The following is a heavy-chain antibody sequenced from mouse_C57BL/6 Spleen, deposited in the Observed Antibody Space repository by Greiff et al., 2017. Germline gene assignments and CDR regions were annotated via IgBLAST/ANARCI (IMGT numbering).Heavy chain of an antibody. J-gene: IGHJ2*01. CDR2: INPNNGGT. Sequence: VQLQQPGPELVKPGASVKISCKASGYTFTDYYMNWVKQSHGKSLEWIGDINPNNGGTSYNQKFKGKATLTVDKSSSTAYMELRSLTSEDSAVYYCAGGGSSLDDWGKGTTLTVSS. V-gene: IGHV1-26*01. CDR3: AGGGSSLDD. CDR1: GYTFTDYY. D-gene: IGHD1-1*01.